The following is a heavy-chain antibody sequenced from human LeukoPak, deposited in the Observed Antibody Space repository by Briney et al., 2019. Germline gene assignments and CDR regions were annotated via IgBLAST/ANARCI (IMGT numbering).Heavy chain of an antibody. V-gene: IGHV4-59*11. CDR2: MHNSGTS. CDR3: ARGLAYCGGDCYPELAY. D-gene: IGHD2-21*02. CDR1: GGSISSQY. J-gene: IGHJ4*02. Sequence: SETLSLTCTVSGGSISSQYWFWIPQPPGKGLEWIGYMHNSGTSSYNPSLESRVTISIDTSKNQFSLKLRSVTPADTAVYYCARGLAYCGGDCYPELAYWGQGTLVTVSS.